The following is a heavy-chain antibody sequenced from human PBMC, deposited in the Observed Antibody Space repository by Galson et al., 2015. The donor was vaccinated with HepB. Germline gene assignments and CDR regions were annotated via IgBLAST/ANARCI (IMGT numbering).Heavy chain of an antibody. V-gene: IGHV3-21*01. J-gene: IGHJ6*02. Sequence: SLRLSCAASGFTFSSYSMNWVRQAPGKGLEWVSSISSSSSYIYYADSVKGRFTISRDNTKNSLYLQMNSLRAEDTAVYYCAREQYYDIYGMDVWGQGTTVTVSS. CDR3: AREQYYDIYGMDV. CDR1: GFTFSSYS. CDR2: ISSSSSYI. D-gene: IGHD3-9*01.